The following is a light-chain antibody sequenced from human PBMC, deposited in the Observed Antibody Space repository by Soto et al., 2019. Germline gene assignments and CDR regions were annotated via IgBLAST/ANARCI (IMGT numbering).Light chain of an antibody. CDR1: QGISSN. V-gene: IGKV1-39*01. CDR2: AAS. J-gene: IGKJ1*01. Sequence: DIQLTQSPSFLSASVGDRVTITCRASQGISSNLAWYQQKPGKAPKLLIFAASSLHSGVPSRFSGSGSGTDFTLTISSLQPEDFATYYCQQSYSSLVTFGQGTKVDIK. CDR3: QQSYSSLVT.